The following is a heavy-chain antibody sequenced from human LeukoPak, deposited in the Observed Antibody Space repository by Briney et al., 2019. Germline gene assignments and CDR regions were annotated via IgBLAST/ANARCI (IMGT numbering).Heavy chain of an antibody. V-gene: IGHV4-39*01. CDR1: GGSISSSSYY. CDR2: IYYSGST. J-gene: IGHJ3*02. D-gene: IGHD6-19*01. CDR3: ATMLPSIAVAGTLNAFDI. Sequence: PSETLPLTCTVSGGSISSSSYYWGWIRQPPGKGLEWIGSIYYSGSTYYNPSLKSRVTISVDTSKNQFSLKLSSVTAADTAVYYCATMLPSIAVAGTLNAFDIWGQGTMVTVSS.